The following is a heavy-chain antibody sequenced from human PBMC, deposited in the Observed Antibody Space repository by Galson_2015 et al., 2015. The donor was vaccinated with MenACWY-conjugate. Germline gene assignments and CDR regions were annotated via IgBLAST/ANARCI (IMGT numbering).Heavy chain of an antibody. CDR3: ARRSGWTNDAFDI. J-gene: IGHJ3*02. CDR2: INAYNGNI. CDR1: GYTFTSYG. Sequence: SCKASGYTFTSYGFSWVRQAPGQGLEWIGWINAYNGNINYAQKFQGRVTMTTDTSTSTAYMELRSLRSDDTAVYYCARRSGWTNDAFDIWGQGTMVTVSS. D-gene: IGHD6-19*01. V-gene: IGHV1-18*01.